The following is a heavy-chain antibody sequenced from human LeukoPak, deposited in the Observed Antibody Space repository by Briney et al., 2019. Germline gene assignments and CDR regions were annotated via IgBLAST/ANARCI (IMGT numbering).Heavy chain of an antibody. CDR2: INPNSGGT. V-gene: IGHV1-2*02. CDR1: GYTFTGYY. Sequence: ASVKVSCRASGYTFTGYYMHWVRQAPGQGLEWMGWINPNSGGTNYAQKFQGRVTMTRDTSISTAYMELSRLRSDDTAVYYCARDGSSQTMIVGTPYYYYYMDVWGKGTTDTVSS. J-gene: IGHJ6*03. D-gene: IGHD3-22*01. CDR3: ARDGSSQTMIVGTPYYYYYMDV.